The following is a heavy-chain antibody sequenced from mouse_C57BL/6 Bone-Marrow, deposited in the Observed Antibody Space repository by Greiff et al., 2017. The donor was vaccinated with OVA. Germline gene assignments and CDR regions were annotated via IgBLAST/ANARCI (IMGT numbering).Heavy chain of an antibody. CDR3: AISLPFRGYFDV. CDR1: GYTFTSYW. CDR2: IHPSDSDT. D-gene: IGHD5-5*01. J-gene: IGHJ1*03. V-gene: IGHV1-74*01. Sequence: QVQLQQPGAELVKPGASVKVSCKASGYTFTSYWMHWVKQRPGQGLEWIGRIHPSDSDTNYNQKFKGKATLTVEKSSSTAYMQLSSLTSEDAAVYYCAISLPFRGYFDVWGTGTTVTVSS.